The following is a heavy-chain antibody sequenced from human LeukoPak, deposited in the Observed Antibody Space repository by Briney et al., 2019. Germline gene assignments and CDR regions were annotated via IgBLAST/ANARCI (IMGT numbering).Heavy chain of an antibody. CDR2: ISYDGSNK. Sequence: GGSLRLSCAASGFTFSSYAMHWVRRAPGKGLEWVAVISYDGSNKYYADSVKGRFTISRDNSKNTLYLQMNSLRAEDTAVYYCARDSSSWYFFWGQGTLVTVSS. CDR3: ARDSSSWYFF. V-gene: IGHV3-30-3*01. J-gene: IGHJ4*02. D-gene: IGHD6-13*01. CDR1: GFTFSSYA.